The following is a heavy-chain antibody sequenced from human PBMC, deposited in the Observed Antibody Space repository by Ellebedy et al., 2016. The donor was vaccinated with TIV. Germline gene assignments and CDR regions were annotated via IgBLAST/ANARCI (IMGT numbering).Heavy chain of an antibody. CDR2: IKQDGSEK. CDR3: AREVPYGDYYGTFDY. Sequence: GESLKISXAASGFTFSSYWMSWVRQAPGKGLEWVANIKQDGSEKYYVDSLKGRFTISRDNSKNTLYLQMNSLRAEDTAVYYCAREVPYGDYYGTFDYWGQGTLVTVSS. CDR1: GFTFSSYW. D-gene: IGHD4-17*01. J-gene: IGHJ4*02. V-gene: IGHV3-7*03.